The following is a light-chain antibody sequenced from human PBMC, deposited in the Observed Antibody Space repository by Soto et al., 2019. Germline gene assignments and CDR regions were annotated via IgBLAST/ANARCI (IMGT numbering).Light chain of an antibody. V-gene: IGLV1-40*01. CDR3: QSFYRSLNGWV. CDR2: GNT. Sequence: QSVLTQPPSVSGAPGQTVTISCTGSSTNIGAGNDVPWYQQVPGTAPKLLVSGNTNRPSGVPDRFSGSNSGTSASLAITGLQADDEADYYCQSFYRSLNGWVFGGGTKLTVL. J-gene: IGLJ3*02. CDR1: STNIGAGND.